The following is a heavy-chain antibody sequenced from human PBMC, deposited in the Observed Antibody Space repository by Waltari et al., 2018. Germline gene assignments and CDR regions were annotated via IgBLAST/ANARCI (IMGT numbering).Heavy chain of an antibody. Sequence: QVQLVQSGAEVKKPGSSVKVSCKASGGTFSSYAISWVRQAPGQGLEWMGRIIPIFGTANYAKKFQGRVTITADESTSTAYMELSSLRSEDTAVYYCARASPYLFGSYYGGDAFDIWGQGTMVTVSS. J-gene: IGHJ3*02. CDR1: GGTFSSYA. CDR2: IIPIFGTA. D-gene: IGHD1-26*01. V-gene: IGHV1-69*15. CDR3: ARASPYLFGSYYGGDAFDI.